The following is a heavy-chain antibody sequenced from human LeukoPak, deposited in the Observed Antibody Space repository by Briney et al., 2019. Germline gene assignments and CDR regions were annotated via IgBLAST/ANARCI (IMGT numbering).Heavy chain of an antibody. V-gene: IGHV3-7*01. CDR1: GFTFSSYW. J-gene: IGHJ4*02. Sequence: GGSLRLSCAASGFTFSSYWMSWVRQAPGKGLEWVANIKQDGSEKYYVDSVKGRFTISRDNVKNSLYVQMNSLRVEDTAVYYCARGTPYCGGDCASSNDYWGQGTLVTVSS. D-gene: IGHD2-21*02. CDR3: ARGTPYCGGDCASSNDY. CDR2: IKQDGSEK.